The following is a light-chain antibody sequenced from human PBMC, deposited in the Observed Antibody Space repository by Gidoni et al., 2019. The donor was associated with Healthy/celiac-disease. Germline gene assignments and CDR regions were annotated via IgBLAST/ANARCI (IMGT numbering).Light chain of an antibody. CDR2: DVR. CDR1: SSDVGGYNY. CDR3: SSYTSSSTPVV. Sequence: QSALTQPASVSGSPGHSITISCPGTSSDVGGYNYVSWYQQHPGNAPKLMIYDVRNRPSGVSNRFSGSKSGNTASLTISGLQAEDEADYYCSSYTSSSTPVVFGGGTKLTVL. J-gene: IGLJ2*01. V-gene: IGLV2-14*03.